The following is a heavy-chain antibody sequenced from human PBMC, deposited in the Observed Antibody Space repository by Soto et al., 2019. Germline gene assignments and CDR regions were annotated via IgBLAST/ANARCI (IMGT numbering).Heavy chain of an antibody. D-gene: IGHD5-12*01. CDR1: GVTLSGSA. J-gene: IGHJ6*02. CDR2: IRSKANSYAT. Sequence: AGGGLRVSCAGSGVTLSGSAMHLGRQAFGERLEGVGRIRSKANSYATAYAASVKGRFTISRDDSKNTAYLQMNSLKTEDTAVYYCTRRMGGYDQLRYYYYGMDVWGQGTTVTVSS. V-gene: IGHV3-73*01. CDR3: TRRMGGYDQLRYYYYGMDV.